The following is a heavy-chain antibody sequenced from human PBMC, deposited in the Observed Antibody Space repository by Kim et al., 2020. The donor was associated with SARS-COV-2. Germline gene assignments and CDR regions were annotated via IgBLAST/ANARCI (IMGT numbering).Heavy chain of an antibody. Sequence: SETLSLTCAXSGGSISSSNWWSWVRQPPGKGLEWIGEIYHSGSTNYNPSLKSRVTISVDKSKNQFSLKLSSVTAADTAVYYCAKQLPPYGMDVWGQGTTVTVSS. CDR1: GGSISSSNW. D-gene: IGHD2-2*01. V-gene: IGHV4-4*02. J-gene: IGHJ6*02. CDR2: IYHSGST. CDR3: AKQLPPYGMDV.